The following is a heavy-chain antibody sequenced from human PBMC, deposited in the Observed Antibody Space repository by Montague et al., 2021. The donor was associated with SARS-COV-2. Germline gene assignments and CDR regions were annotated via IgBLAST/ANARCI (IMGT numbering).Heavy chain of an antibody. Sequence: SETLSLTCHVSGFSISSGYYWGWIRQSPGKGLEWIGRMFHSGSSYYNVSLKRRVTISVDTSNNDFSLKLSSVTAADTAVYYCARGGNLWSDDYYYYPMDVRGQGTTVTVSS. J-gene: IGHJ6*02. V-gene: IGHV4-38-2*02. D-gene: IGHD3-3*01. CDR1: GFSISSGYY. CDR3: ARGGNLWSDDYYYYPMDV. CDR2: MFHSGSS.